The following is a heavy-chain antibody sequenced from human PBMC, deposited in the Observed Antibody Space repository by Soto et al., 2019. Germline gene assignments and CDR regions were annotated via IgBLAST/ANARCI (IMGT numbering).Heavy chain of an antibody. CDR1: GFTFSSYW. CDR3: AREWGYCSSTSCSDAFDI. V-gene: IGHV3-74*01. Sequence: GGSLRLSCAASGFTFSSYWMHWVRQAPGKGLVWVSRINSDGSSTSYADSVKGRFTISGDNAKNTLYLQMNSLRAEDTAVYYCAREWGYCSSTSCSDAFDIWGQGTMVTVSS. J-gene: IGHJ3*02. CDR2: INSDGSST. D-gene: IGHD2-2*01.